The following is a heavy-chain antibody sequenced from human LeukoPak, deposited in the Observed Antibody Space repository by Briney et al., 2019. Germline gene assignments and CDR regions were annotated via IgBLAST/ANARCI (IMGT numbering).Heavy chain of an antibody. Sequence: SETLSLTCTVSGVSISSSSYYWGWIRQPPGKGLEWIGTIYYSGTTYSNPSLKSRVTISVDTSKNQSSLRLSSVTAADTAVYYCARLTSYYYYMNVWGKGTTVTVSS. V-gene: IGHV4-39*01. CDR3: ARLTSYYYYMNV. CDR1: GVSISSSSYY. CDR2: IYYSGTT. J-gene: IGHJ6*03. D-gene: IGHD2-21*01.